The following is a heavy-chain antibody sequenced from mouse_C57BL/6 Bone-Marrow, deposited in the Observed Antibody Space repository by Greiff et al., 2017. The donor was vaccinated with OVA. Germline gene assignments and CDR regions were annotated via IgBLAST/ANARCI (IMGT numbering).Heavy chain of an antibody. CDR2: IYPGDGDT. J-gene: IGHJ3*01. D-gene: IGHD2-5*01. Sequence: VMLVESGPELVKPGASVKISCKASGYAFSSSWMNWVKQRPGKGLEWIGRIYPGDGDTNYNGKFKGKATLTADKSSSTAYMQLSSLTSEDSAVYFCARPYYSNLWFAYWGQGTLVTVSA. CDR3: ARPYYSNLWFAY. CDR1: GYAFSSSW. V-gene: IGHV1-82*01.